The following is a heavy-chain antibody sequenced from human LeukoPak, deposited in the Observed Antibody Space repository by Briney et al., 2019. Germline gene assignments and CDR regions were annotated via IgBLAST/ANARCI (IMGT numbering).Heavy chain of an antibody. Sequence: PSETLSLTCTVSGGSISSYYWSWIRQPAGKGLEWIGRIYTSGSTNYNPSLKSRVTMSVDTSKNQFSLKLSSVTAADTAVYYCARERCSGGSCYGVGNWGGFDYWGQGTLVTVSS. CDR1: GGSISSYY. J-gene: IGHJ4*02. CDR3: ARERCSGGSCYGVGNWGGFDY. D-gene: IGHD2-15*01. V-gene: IGHV4-4*07. CDR2: IYTSGST.